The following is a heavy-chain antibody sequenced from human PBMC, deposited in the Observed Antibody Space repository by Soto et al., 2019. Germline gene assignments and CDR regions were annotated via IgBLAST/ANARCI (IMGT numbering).Heavy chain of an antibody. V-gene: IGHV4-59*08. CDR2: LSSSGAT. J-gene: IGHJ3*02. Sequence: QMQLEESGPGLVKPSETRSLTCSVSGGSVSDYYWHWIRQSPGKGLEWIGYLSSSGATSYSPPLRSRVTISLDSSKNQLSLKITSVSAAHAALYYCASNIWNHDADRDGTLNIWGLGTLVTVSS. CDR3: ASNIWNHDADRDGTLNI. CDR1: GGSVSDYY. D-gene: IGHD1-1*01.